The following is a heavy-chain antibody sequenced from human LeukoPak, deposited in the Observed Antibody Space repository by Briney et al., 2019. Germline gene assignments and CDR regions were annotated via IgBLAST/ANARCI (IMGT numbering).Heavy chain of an antibody. V-gene: IGHV4-59*01. Sequence: SETLSLTCTASGGSISSYYWSWIRQPPGKGLEWIGYIYYSGSTNYNPSLKSRVTISVDTSKNQFSLKLSSVTAADTAVYYCARGSTSPTYFDYWGQGTLVTVSS. CDR2: IYYSGST. D-gene: IGHD2-2*01. CDR3: ARGSTSPTYFDY. J-gene: IGHJ4*02. CDR1: GGSISSYY.